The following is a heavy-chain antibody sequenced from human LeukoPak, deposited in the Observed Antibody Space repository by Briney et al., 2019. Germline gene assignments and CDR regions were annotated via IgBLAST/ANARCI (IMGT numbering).Heavy chain of an antibody. CDR3: ASSHSSSDPGWDAFDI. CDR1: GGSISSYY. D-gene: IGHD6-13*01. J-gene: IGHJ3*02. CDR2: IYTNGST. Sequence: KASETLCLTCTVSGGSISSYYWSWIRQPAGKGLEWIGRIYTNGSTKYNPSLKSRVTMSVDTYTNQFSLKMSYVTAADTAVYFCASSHSSSDPGWDAFDIWGQGTMVTVSS. V-gene: IGHV4-4*07.